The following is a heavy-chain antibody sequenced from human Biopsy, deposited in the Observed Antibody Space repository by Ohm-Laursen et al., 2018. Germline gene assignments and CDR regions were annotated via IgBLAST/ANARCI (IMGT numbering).Heavy chain of an antibody. CDR2: NMPILGTG. CDR1: EGTFSNYG. J-gene: IGHJ1*01. D-gene: IGHD3-9*01. V-gene: IGHV1-69*06. Sequence: SVKVSCNAPEGTFSNYGVNWVRQAPGQGLEWLGGNMPILGTGNYAQKFQDRVTVAADTSTSTATMELRSLRSDDTAVYYCATKLTGYFHHWGQGTLVIVSS. CDR3: ATKLTGYFHH.